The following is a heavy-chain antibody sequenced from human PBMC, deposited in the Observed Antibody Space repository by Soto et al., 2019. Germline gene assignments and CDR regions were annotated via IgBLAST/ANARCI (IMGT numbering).Heavy chain of an antibody. CDR3: AISQDRGGRTTFIY. CDR1: GFTFDDNA. V-gene: IGHV3-9*01. J-gene: IGHJ4*02. D-gene: IGHD3-16*01. CDR2: INWKSDI. Sequence: GGSLRLSCAVSGFTFDDNAMHWVRQAPEKGLEWVSGINWKSDIGYADSVKGRFTISRDNAENSLYLQMNSLGAEDTALYYCAISQDRGGRTTFIYWGQGTQVTVSS.